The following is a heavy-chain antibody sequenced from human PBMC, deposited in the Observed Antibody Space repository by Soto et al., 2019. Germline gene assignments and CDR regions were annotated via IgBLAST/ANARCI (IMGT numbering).Heavy chain of an antibody. CDR3: ATSQKGYNWNYFDH. CDR2: VFYTGFT. J-gene: IGHJ4*02. CDR1: GGSVTNSSYY. Sequence: SETLSLTCTVSGGSVTNSSYYWGWLRQSPGKGPEWMGSVFYTGFTSYNPSLESRGSVSVGTAKNQVSLKVSGVSAADTAVYYCATSQKGYNWNYFDHWGQGALVTVSS. D-gene: IGHD1-20*01. V-gene: IGHV4-39*01.